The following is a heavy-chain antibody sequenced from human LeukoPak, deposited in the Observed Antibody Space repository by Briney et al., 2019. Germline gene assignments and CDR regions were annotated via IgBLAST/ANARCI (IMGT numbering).Heavy chain of an antibody. CDR2: ISAYNGNT. V-gene: IGHV1-18*04. D-gene: IGHD6-19*01. J-gene: IGHJ4*02. Sequence: ASVKVSCKASGYTFTGYYMHWVRQAPGQGLEWMGWISAYNGNTNYAQKLQGRVTMTTDTSTSTAYMELRSLRSDDTAVYYCAREEGLYSSGWSFDYWGQGTLVTVSS. CDR3: AREEGLYSSGWSFDY. CDR1: GYTFTGYY.